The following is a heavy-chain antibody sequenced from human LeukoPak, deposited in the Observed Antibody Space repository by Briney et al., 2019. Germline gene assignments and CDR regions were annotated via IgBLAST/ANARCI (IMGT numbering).Heavy chain of an antibody. D-gene: IGHD5-18*01. CDR3: ARDPLRYSYGLNWFDP. V-gene: IGHV3-30*16. CDR1: GFTFRIYY. J-gene: IGHJ5*02. CDR2: ISYDGSNK. Sequence: HGGTLRLFCGASGFTFRIYYMQGVRQAPAKALEDVTDISYDGSNKYYAYSVKGRFTISRDNSKNTLYLQMNSLRAEDTAVYYCARDPLRYSYGLNWFDPWGQGTLVTVSS.